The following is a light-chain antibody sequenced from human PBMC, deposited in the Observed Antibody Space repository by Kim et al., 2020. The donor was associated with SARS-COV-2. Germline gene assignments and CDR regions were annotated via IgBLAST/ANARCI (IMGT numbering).Light chain of an antibody. CDR1: KLGDKY. J-gene: IGLJ3*02. CDR2: QDS. V-gene: IGLV3-1*01. CDR3: QAWDSSTAV. Sequence: SSELTQAPSVSVSPGQTASITCSGDKLGDKYACWYQQKPGQSPVLVIYQDSKRPSGIPERFSGSNSGNTATLTISGTQAMDESDYYCQAWDSSTAVFGGGTQLTVL.